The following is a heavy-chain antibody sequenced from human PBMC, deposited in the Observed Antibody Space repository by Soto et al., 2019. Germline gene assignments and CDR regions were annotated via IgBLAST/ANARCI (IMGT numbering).Heavy chain of an antibody. V-gene: IGHV1-3*01. J-gene: IGHJ4*02. CDR3: ARDGGYSGYDDLGVFDY. Sequence: ASVKVSCKASGYTFTSYAMHWVRQAPGQRLEWMGWINAYNGNTKYAQKLQGRVTMTTDTSTSTAYMELRSLRSDDTAVYYCARDGGYSGYDDLGVFDYWGQGTLVTVSS. D-gene: IGHD5-12*01. CDR2: INAYNGNT. CDR1: GYTFTSYA.